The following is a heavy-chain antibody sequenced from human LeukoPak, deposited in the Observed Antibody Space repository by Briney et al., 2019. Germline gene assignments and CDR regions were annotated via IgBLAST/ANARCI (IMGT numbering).Heavy chain of an antibody. Sequence: GGSLRLSCAASGFTFFNYWMSWVRQAPGKGLEWVANIKQDGSETYYVDSVKGRFTISRDNARSSLFLQMTSLRAEDTAIYYCARGGCSSTRCLAGFFDYWGQGTLVTVSS. J-gene: IGHJ4*02. CDR3: ARGGCSSTRCLAGFFDY. CDR2: IKQDGSET. V-gene: IGHV3-7*04. D-gene: IGHD2-2*01. CDR1: GFTFFNYW.